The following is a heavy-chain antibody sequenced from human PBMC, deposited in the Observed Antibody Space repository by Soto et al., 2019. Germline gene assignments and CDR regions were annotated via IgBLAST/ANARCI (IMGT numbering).Heavy chain of an antibody. CDR2: IRSKAYGGTT. Sequence: GGSLRLSCTVSGFTFGDYAMSWVRQAPGKGREWVGFIRSKAYGGTTEYAASVKGRFTISRDDSKSISYLQMNSMQTEDTAGYYCTRGGGITIFGVVPSYYYGMDVWGQGTTVTVSS. D-gene: IGHD3-3*01. J-gene: IGHJ6*02. CDR1: GFTFGDYA. V-gene: IGHV3-49*04. CDR3: TRGGGITIFGVVPSYYYGMDV.